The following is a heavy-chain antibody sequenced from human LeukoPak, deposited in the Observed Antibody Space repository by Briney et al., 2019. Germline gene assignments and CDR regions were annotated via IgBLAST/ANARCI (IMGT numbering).Heavy chain of an antibody. CDR2: IIPIFGTA. CDR1: GGTFSSYA. Sequence: GASVKVSCKASGGTFSSYAISWVRQAPGQGLEWMGGIIPIFGTANYAQKFQGRVTITTDESTSTAYMELSSLRSEDTAVYYCASMYSSSWSNYYYMDVWGKGTTVTVSS. CDR3: ASMYSSSWSNYYYMDV. D-gene: IGHD6-13*01. J-gene: IGHJ6*03. V-gene: IGHV1-69*05.